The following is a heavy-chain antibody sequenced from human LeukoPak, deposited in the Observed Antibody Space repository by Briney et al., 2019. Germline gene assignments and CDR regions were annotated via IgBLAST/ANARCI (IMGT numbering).Heavy chain of an antibody. J-gene: IGHJ5*02. CDR3: ATNDYGDQKDWFDP. D-gene: IGHD4-17*01. V-gene: IGHV1-69*13. CDR2: IIPIFGTA. Sequence: GASVKVSCKASGGTFSSYAISWVRQAPGQGLEWMGGIIPIFGTANYAQKFQGRVTITADESTSTAYMELSSLRSEDTAVYYCATNDYGDQKDWFDPWGQGTLVTVSS. CDR1: GGTFSSYA.